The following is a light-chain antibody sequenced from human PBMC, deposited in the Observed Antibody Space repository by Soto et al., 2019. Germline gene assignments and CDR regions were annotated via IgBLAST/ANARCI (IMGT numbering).Light chain of an antibody. CDR3: QHYGDSLWT. CDR2: AAS. V-gene: IGKV3-20*01. J-gene: IGKJ1*01. Sequence: EIVLTQSPGTVSLSPGERATLSCRASQSVTSNNLAWYRQKPGQSPRLLIYAASSRATGIPDRFSGSGSGTDFTLTISRVEPEDFAVYFCQHYGDSLWTFGQGTKVEIK. CDR1: QSVTSNN.